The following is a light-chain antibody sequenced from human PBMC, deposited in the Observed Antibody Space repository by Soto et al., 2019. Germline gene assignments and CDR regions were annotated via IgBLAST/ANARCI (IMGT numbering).Light chain of an antibody. V-gene: IGKV1-5*01. Sequence: DIQMTQSPFTLSASLGDRVTITCRASQSINTWLAWYQQKPGKAPKLLIYDASTLESGVPSRFSGSGSGTEFTLTISSLQPDDFATYYCQQCHSLWTFGQGTKVDI. J-gene: IGKJ1*01. CDR2: DAS. CDR3: QQCHSLWT. CDR1: QSINTW.